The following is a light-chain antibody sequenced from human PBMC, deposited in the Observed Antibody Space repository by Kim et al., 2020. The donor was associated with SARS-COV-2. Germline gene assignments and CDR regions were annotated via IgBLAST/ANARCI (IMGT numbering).Light chain of an antibody. Sequence: PGQSVTSSCTGTSGDVGGYNYVSWYQQHPGKAPKLMIYDVSKRPSGVPDRFSGSKSGNTASLTISGLQAEDEADYYCCSYAGSTRVFGGGTQLTVL. CDR2: DVS. CDR3: CSYAGSTRV. J-gene: IGLJ2*01. V-gene: IGLV2-11*01. CDR1: SGDVGGYNY.